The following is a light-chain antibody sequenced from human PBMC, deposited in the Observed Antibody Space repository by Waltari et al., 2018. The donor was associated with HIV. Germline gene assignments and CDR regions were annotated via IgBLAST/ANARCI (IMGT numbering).Light chain of an antibody. V-gene: IGKV4-1*01. CDR1: QNVLYSSNNKNY. Sequence: DIVMTQSPDSLAVSLGERATFNCKSSQNVLYSSNNKNYLAWYQQKPGQPPKLLIYWASTRESGVPDRFSGSGSGTDFTLTISSLQAEDVAVYYCQQYYSSLTFGGGTKVEIK. CDR2: WAS. CDR3: QQYYSSLT. J-gene: IGKJ4*01.